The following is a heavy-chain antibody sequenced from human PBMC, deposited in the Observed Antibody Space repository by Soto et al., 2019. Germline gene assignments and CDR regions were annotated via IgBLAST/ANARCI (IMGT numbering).Heavy chain of an antibody. Sequence: GASVKVSCKASGGTFSSYAISWVRQAPGQELEWMGGIIPIFGTANYAQKFQGRVTITADESTSTAYMELSSLRSEDTAVYYCAISLYCGGDCFPSGMDVWGQGTTVTVSS. CDR1: GGTFSSYA. CDR3: AISLYCGGDCFPSGMDV. D-gene: IGHD2-21*02. CDR2: IIPIFGTA. J-gene: IGHJ6*02. V-gene: IGHV1-69*13.